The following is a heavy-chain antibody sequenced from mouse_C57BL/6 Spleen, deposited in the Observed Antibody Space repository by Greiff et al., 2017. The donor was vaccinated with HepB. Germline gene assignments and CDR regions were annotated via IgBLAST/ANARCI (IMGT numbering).Heavy chain of an antibody. Sequence: QVQLQQPGAELVKPGASVKLSCKASGYTFTSYWMHWVKQRPGQGLEWIGMIHPNSGSTNYNEKFKSKATLTADKSSSTAYMHLSSLTSEDSAVYYCAEEELRPTGYFDVWGTGTTVTVSS. CDR2: IHPNSGST. D-gene: IGHD2-12*01. V-gene: IGHV1-64*01. CDR1: GYTFTSYW. CDR3: AEEELRPTGYFDV. J-gene: IGHJ1*03.